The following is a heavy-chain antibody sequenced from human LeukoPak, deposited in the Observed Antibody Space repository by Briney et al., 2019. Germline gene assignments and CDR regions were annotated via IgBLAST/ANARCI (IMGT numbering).Heavy chain of an antibody. V-gene: IGHV3-11*04. Sequence: GGSLRLSCAASGFTFSDYYMSWIRQAPGKGLEWVSYITSSGSTIYYADSVKGRFTLSRDNAKNSLYLQMNSLRAEDTAVYYCARRAGAYSPPYDYWGQGTLVTVSS. CDR2: ITSSGSTI. CDR3: ARRAGAYSPPYDY. D-gene: IGHD4/OR15-4a*01. CDR1: GFTFSDYY. J-gene: IGHJ4*02.